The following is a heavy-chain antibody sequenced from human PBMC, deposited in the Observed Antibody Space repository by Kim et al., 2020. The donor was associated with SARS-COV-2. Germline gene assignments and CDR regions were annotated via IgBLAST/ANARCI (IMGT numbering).Heavy chain of an antibody. V-gene: IGHV4-59*08. J-gene: IGHJ6*02. CDR3: ARTTDRDYYYYGMDV. CDR2: IYYSGST. CDR1: GGSISSYY. Sequence: SETLSLTCTVSGGSISSYYWSWIRQPPGKGLEWIGYIYYSGSTTYNPSLKSRVTISVDTSKNQFSLKLSSVTAADTAVFYCARTTDRDYYYYGMDVWGQG. D-gene: IGHD4-17*01.